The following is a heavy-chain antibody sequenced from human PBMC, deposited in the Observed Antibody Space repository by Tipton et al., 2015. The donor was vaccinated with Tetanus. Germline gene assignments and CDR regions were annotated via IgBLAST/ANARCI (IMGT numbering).Heavy chain of an antibody. CDR1: GFSFVNAW. D-gene: IGHD2-15*01. Sequence: SLRLSCAAYGFSFVNAWMSWVRQATGKGLEWVGRIKSDGETAEYAAPVEGRFIISRDDSKDTLYLQMNSLESEDTAVYFCTTDPYCGGGSGIGVYWGHGTLVTVS. V-gene: IGHV3-15*01. J-gene: IGHJ4*01. CDR2: IKSDGETA. CDR3: TTDPYCGGGSGIGVY.